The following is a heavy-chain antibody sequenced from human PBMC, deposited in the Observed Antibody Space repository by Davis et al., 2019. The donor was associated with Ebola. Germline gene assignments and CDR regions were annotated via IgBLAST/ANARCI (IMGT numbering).Heavy chain of an antibody. CDR1: GGSFSGYY. D-gene: IGHD3-3*01. Sequence: PSETLSLTCAVYGGSFSGYYWSWIRQPPGKGLEWIGEINHSGSTNYNPSLKSRVTISVDTSKNQFSLKLSSVTAADTAVYYCARHLYFFGVVTHYYYGMDVWGQGTTVTVSS. CDR3: ARHLYFFGVVTHYYYGMDV. V-gene: IGHV4-34*01. J-gene: IGHJ6*02. CDR2: INHSGST.